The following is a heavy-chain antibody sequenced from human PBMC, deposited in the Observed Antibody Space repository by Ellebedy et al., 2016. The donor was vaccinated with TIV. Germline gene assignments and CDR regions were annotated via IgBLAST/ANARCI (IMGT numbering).Heavy chain of an antibody. CDR2: IYYTGVT. D-gene: IGHD5-12*01. J-gene: IGHJ3*02. CDR3: SSEPRLLPI. V-gene: IGHV4-59*01. Sequence: SETLSLXXIVSGDSTTSSYWSWIRQPPGKGLESIGYIYYTGVTNYNPSLKGRVTISLDMSKNQFSLELNSLTAADAAIYYCSSEPRLLPIWGQGTKVTVSS. CDR1: GDSTTSSY.